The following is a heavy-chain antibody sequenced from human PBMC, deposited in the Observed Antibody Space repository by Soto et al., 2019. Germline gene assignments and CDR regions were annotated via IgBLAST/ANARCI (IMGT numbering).Heavy chain of an antibody. CDR3: AHPRGYGVFDAYDI. CDR2: ITWNSRVL. CDR1: GLNFDDFA. D-gene: IGHD4-17*01. Sequence: GGSLRLSCVGTGLNFDDFAMHWVRQAPGKGLEWVSGITWNSRVLAYADSVKGRFTISRDNSIKRLYLQVNSLRTEDTAVYYCAHPRGYGVFDAYDIWGQGAMVTVSS. J-gene: IGHJ3*02. V-gene: IGHV3-9*01.